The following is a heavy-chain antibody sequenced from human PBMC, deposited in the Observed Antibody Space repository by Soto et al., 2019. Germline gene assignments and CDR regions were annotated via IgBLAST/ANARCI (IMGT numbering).Heavy chain of an antibody. CDR2: INPSGGST. CDR3: ARSRVLLWFGELLYAGMDV. V-gene: IGHV1-46*01. Sequence: ASVKVSCKASGYTFTSYYMHWVRQAPGQGLEWMGIINPSGGSTSYAQKFQGRVTMTRDTSTSTVYMELSGLRSEDTAVYYCARSRVLLWFGELLYAGMDVWGQGTTVTVSS. CDR1: GYTFTSYY. D-gene: IGHD3-10*01. J-gene: IGHJ6*02.